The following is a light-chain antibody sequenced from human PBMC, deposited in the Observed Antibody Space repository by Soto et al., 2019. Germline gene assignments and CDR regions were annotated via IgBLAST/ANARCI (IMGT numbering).Light chain of an antibody. CDR1: QSISSW. Sequence: DIQMTQSPNTLSASVGDRVTISCRSSQSISSWLAWYQQKPGKAPKLLIYKASSLESGVPSRFSGSGSGTEFTLTISSLQPDDFAPYYCQLYNSFSWTFGQGGKVDI. CDR3: QLYNSFSWT. CDR2: KAS. J-gene: IGKJ1*01. V-gene: IGKV1-5*03.